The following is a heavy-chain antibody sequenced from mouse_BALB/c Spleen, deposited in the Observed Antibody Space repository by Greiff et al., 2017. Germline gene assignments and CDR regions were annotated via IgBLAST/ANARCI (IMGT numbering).Heavy chain of an antibody. V-gene: IGHV1-14*01. CDR2: INPYNDGT. J-gene: IGHJ3*01. D-gene: IGHD1-1*01. CDR3: ARGDYYGSSYVVAY. CDR1: GYTFTSYV. Sequence: VQLQQSGPELVKPGASVKMSCKASGYTFTSYVMHWVKQKPGQGLEWIGYINPYNDGTKYNEKFKGKATLTSDKSSSTAYMELSSLTSEDSAVYYCARGDYYGSSYVVAYWDQGTLVTVSA.